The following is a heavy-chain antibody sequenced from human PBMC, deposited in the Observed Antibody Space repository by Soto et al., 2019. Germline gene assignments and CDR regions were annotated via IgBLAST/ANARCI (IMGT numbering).Heavy chain of an antibody. Sequence: TGGSLRLSCAAAGLPFSSYAVSWVRTATGKGLEWVSAISGSGGSTYYADSVKGRFTISRDNSKNTLYLQMNSLRAEDTAVYYCAKDGSGYDFSEFDYWGQGTLVTVSS. J-gene: IGHJ4*02. CDR3: AKDGSGYDFSEFDY. CDR2: ISGSGGST. CDR1: GLPFSSYA. V-gene: IGHV3-23*01. D-gene: IGHD5-12*01.